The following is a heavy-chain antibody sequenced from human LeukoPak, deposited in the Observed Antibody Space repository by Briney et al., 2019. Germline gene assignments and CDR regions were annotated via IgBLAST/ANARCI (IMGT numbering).Heavy chain of an antibody. CDR1: GISFRSYG. V-gene: IGHV3-30*02. Sequence: PGGSLRLSYAASGISFRSYGMHWDRQAPGKGVEWVTFIWYDASNKYYAESVKGRFTISRDNSRNTVFLQMNSLRAEDTAIYYCATDISTHYFGSWGQGTLVTVSS. J-gene: IGHJ4*02. CDR2: IWYDASNK. D-gene: IGHD3-9*01. CDR3: ATDISTHYFGS.